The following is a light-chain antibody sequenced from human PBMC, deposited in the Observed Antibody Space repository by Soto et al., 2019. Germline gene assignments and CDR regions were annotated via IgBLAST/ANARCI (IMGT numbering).Light chain of an antibody. CDR3: QKYNSAPWT. V-gene: IGKV1-27*01. Sequence: DLQMTQYPSSLSASVGDRVTITCRASQGISNYLAWYQQQPGKVPKLLIYVASTLQSGVPSRFSGRGSGTDFTLTISTLQSEDVATYYCQKYNSAPWTFGPATKVEIK. CDR1: QGISNY. CDR2: VAS. J-gene: IGKJ1*01.